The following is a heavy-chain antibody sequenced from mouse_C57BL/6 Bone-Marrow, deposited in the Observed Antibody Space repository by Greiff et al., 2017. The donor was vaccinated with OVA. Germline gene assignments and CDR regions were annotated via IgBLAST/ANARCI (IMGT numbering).Heavy chain of an antibody. V-gene: IGHV5-6*01. CDR3: ARQGEYYGSSPFAY. D-gene: IGHD1-1*01. CDR2: ISSGGSYT. J-gene: IGHJ3*01. Sequence: EVKLVESGGDLVKPGGSLKLSCAASGFTFSSYGMSWVRQTPDKRLEWVATISSGGSYTSYPDSVKGRFTLSRDNAKNTLYLQMSSLKSEDTAMYYCARQGEYYGSSPFAYWGQGTLVTVSA. CDR1: GFTFSSYG.